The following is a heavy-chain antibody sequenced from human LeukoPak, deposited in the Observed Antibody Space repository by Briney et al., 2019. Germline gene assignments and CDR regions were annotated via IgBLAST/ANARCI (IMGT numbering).Heavy chain of an antibody. CDR3: ARDRRGYSGYLHP. Sequence: SQTLSLTCTVSGGSISSGGYYWSWIRQHPGKGLEWIGYIYYGGSTYYNPSLKSRVTISVDTSKNQFSLKLSSVTAADTAVYYCARDRRGYSGYLHPWGQGTLVTVSS. CDR2: IYYGGST. D-gene: IGHD5-12*01. J-gene: IGHJ5*02. V-gene: IGHV4-31*03. CDR1: GGSISSGGYY.